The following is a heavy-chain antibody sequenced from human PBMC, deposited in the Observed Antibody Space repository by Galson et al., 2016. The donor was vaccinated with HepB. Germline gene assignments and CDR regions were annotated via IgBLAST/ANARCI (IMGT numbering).Heavy chain of an antibody. CDR2: INPLLGTG. V-gene: IGHV1-69*13. CDR3: ARHIGSDFLDP. J-gene: IGHJ5*02. D-gene: IGHD3/OR15-3a*01. CDR1: GGTFTMNT. Sequence: SVKVSCKASGGTFTMNTINWVRQAPGQGLEWMGGINPLLGTGNYAQKFQGRITITADESTRTAYMQLTSLTFEDTAVFFCARHIGSDFLDPWGQGTLLTVSS.